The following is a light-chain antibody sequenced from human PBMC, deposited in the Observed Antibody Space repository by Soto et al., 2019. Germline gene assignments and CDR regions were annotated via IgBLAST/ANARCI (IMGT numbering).Light chain of an antibody. CDR2: GAS. V-gene: IGKV3-20*01. CDR3: QQYGSSSRT. Sequence: EIVLTQSPGTLSLSPGERATLSCRASQSVRSYLAWYQHKPGQAPSLLIYGASSSATGIPDRFSGSGSGTDFTLTISRLEPEEFAVYYCQQYGSSSRTFGQGTKVESK. CDR1: QSVRSY. J-gene: IGKJ1*01.